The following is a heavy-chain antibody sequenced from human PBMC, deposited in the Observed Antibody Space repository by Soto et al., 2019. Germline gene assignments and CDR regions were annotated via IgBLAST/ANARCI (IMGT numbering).Heavy chain of an antibody. D-gene: IGHD3-16*01. CDR2: IAYDGTNE. Sequence: QVQLVESGGGVVQPGRSLRLSCAASGFTFSYNAMHWVRQAPGRGLEWLAVIAYDGTNEDYLDSVKGRFTISRDNSINTLYLQINSLRAEDTAVYYCARDLKAGGDYYFYAMDVWGQGTTVTVSS. CDR3: ARDLKAGGDYYFYAMDV. J-gene: IGHJ6*02. CDR1: GFTFSYNA. V-gene: IGHV3-30-3*01.